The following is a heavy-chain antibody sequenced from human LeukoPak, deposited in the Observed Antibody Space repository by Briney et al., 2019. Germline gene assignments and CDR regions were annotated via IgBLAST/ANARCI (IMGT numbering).Heavy chain of an antibody. CDR2: INPNSGGT. D-gene: IGHD4-17*01. CDR3: ARTNYGDYWPVDN. CDR1: GYTFTGYY. J-gene: IGHJ4*02. V-gene: IGHV1-2*02. Sequence: ASVKVSCKASGYTFTGYYMHWVRQAPGQGLEWMGWINPNSGGTNYAQKFQGRVTMTRDTSISTAYMELSRLRSDDTAVYYCARTNYGDYWPVDNWGQGTLVTVSS.